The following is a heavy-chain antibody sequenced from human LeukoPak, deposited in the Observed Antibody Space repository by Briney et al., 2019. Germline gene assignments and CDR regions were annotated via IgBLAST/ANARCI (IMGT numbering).Heavy chain of an antibody. CDR2: IIPMTGTT. CDR1: GGPFSDHG. Sequence: SVKVSCKASGGPFSDHGLSWVRQVPGQGLEWMGGIIPMTGTTNYAQKFQGRVTITADGVTSTAYLEPSRLRSEDTAIYYCARDSYAYYDIMTGYSHFDDWGQGTLVTVSS. D-gene: IGHD3-9*01. CDR3: ARDSYAYYDIMTGYSHFDD. V-gene: IGHV1-69*01. J-gene: IGHJ4*02.